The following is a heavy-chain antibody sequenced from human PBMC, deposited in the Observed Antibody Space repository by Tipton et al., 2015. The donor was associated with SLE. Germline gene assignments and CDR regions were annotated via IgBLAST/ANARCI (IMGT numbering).Heavy chain of an antibody. J-gene: IGHJ3*02. CDR2: INYSGST. CDR3: ARGVAYYYDSGAFDI. CDR1: DGSFSGYH. D-gene: IGHD3-22*01. V-gene: IGHV4-34*01. Sequence: TLSLTCTIYDGSFSGYHWSWIRQPPGKGLEWIGGINYSGSTNYNPSLKSRVTISIGTSKNQLSLKLTSVTAADTAVYYCARGVAYYYDSGAFDIWGQGTMATVSS.